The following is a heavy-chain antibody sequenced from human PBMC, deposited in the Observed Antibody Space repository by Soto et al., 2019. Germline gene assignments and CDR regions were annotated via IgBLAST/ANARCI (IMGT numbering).Heavy chain of an antibody. CDR1: GFTFSSYG. CDR3: ARERSLAARRGYYGMDV. Sequence: GGSLRLSCAASGFTFSSYGMHCVRQAPGKGLEWLAVIWYDGSNKYYADSVKGRFTISRDNSKNTLYLQMNSLRAEDTAVYYCARERSLAARRGYYGMDVWGQGTTVTVSS. D-gene: IGHD6-6*01. J-gene: IGHJ6*02. CDR2: IWYDGSNK. V-gene: IGHV3-33*08.